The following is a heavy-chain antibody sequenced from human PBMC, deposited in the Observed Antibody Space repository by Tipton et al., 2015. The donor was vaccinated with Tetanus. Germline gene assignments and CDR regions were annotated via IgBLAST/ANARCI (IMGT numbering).Heavy chain of an antibody. CDR2: INPDGSQK. CDR1: AFTYRSHW. J-gene: IGHJ4*02. Sequence: SLRLSCVASAFTYRSHWMSWVRQAPGKGLEWVANINPDGSQKYYVDSVKGRFTISRDNAKNLLYLQMSSLRREDTAVYYCASSTATRWGPGTLVTVSS. CDR3: ASSTATR. D-gene: IGHD4-17*01. V-gene: IGHV3-7*01.